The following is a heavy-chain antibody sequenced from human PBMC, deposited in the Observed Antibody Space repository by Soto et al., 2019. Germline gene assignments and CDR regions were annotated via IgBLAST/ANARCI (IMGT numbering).Heavy chain of an antibody. CDR1: GGTFSSYA. V-gene: IGHV1-69*06. CDR3: AIWIAVAGPYGMDV. CDR2: IIPIFGTA. J-gene: IGHJ6*02. D-gene: IGHD6-19*01. Sequence: SVKVSCKASGGTFSSYAISWVRQAPGQGLEWMGGIIPIFGTANYAQKFQGRVTITADKSTSTAYLELSRLRSEDTAMYYCAIWIAVAGPYGMDVWGQATTVTVTS.